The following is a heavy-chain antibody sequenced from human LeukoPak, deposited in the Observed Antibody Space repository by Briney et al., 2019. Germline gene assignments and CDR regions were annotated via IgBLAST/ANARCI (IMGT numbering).Heavy chain of an antibody. J-gene: IGHJ4*02. Sequence: SETLSLTCTVSGGSISSSSYYWVWIPQPPGKGLEWIGSIYYSGSTYYDRSLNSRAPMSRDTSKNHFSLELSSVTAADTAVYYCARHPDPIAAAGTAYFDYWGQGKLVLVSS. D-gene: IGHD6-13*01. V-gene: IGHV4-39*01. CDR1: GGSISSSSYY. CDR2: IYYSGST. CDR3: ARHPDPIAAAGTAYFDY.